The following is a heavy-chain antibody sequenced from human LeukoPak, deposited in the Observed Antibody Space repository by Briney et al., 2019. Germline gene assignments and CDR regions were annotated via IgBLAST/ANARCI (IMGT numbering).Heavy chain of an antibody. CDR1: GPSLSSYY. CDR3: ARLRNWAWDFDS. Sequence: SETLSLTCTDPGPSLSSYYWRWLPHPPRNQLEWIGYISYSGNTNYNPSLKSRVTILADASKNQFSLKMSSVPAADTAVYFCARLRNWAWDFDSWGQGTLVTVSS. V-gene: IGHV4-59*01. CDR2: ISYSGNT. J-gene: IGHJ4*02. D-gene: IGHD7-27*01.